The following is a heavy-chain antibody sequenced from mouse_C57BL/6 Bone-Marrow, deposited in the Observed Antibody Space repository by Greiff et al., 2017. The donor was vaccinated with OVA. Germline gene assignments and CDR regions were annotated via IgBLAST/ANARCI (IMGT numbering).Heavy chain of an antibody. V-gene: IGHV1-15*01. CDR1: GYTFTDYE. D-gene: IGHD2-5*01. CDR3: TRGYSNYYAMDY. Sequence: QVQLQQSGAELVRPGASVTLSCKASGYTFTDYEMHWVKQTPVHGLEWIGSIDPETGGTAYNQKFKGKAILSADKSSSTAYMELRSLTSEESAVYYCTRGYSNYYAMDYWGQGTSVTVSS. CDR2: IDPETGGT. J-gene: IGHJ4*01.